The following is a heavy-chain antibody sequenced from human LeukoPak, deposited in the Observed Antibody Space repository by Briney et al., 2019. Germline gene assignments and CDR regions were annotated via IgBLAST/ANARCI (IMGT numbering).Heavy chain of an antibody. CDR2: INSDGSST. V-gene: IGHV3-74*01. J-gene: IGHJ4*02. D-gene: IGHD2-21*02. CDR3: ARGPDCGDY. CDR1: GFTFSSYW. Sequence: GGSLRLSCAASGFTFSSYWMHWVRQAPGKGLVWVSRINSDGSSTNYADSVKGRFSISRDNAKNTLHLQMNSLRAEDTAVYYCARGPDCGDYWGQGTLVTVSS.